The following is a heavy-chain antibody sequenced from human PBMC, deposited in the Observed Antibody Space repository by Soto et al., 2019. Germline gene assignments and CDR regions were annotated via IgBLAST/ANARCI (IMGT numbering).Heavy chain of an antibody. Sequence: QVQLVQSGAEVKKPGSSVKVSCKASGGTFSSYTISWVRQAPGQGLEWMGRIIPILGIANYAQKFQGRVTITADNSTSTAYMELSSLRSEDTAVYYCARQICSSTSCYKGNYYYYGMDVWGQGTTVTVSS. CDR3: ARQICSSTSCYKGNYYYYGMDV. CDR1: GGTFSSYT. V-gene: IGHV1-69*02. CDR2: IIPILGIA. D-gene: IGHD2-2*02. J-gene: IGHJ6*02.